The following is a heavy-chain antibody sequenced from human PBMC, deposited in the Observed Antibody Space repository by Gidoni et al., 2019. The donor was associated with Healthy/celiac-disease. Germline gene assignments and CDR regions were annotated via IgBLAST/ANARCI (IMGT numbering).Heavy chain of an antibody. J-gene: IGHJ6*02. V-gene: IGHV3-21*01. CDR3: ARDGPKPRAWDGYIYYYGMDV. Sequence: EVQLVESGGGLVKPGGSLSLSCAASGSTFSRYSMNWVRQAPGKGLEWVSSISSSSSYIYYADSVKGRFTISRDNAKNSLYLQMNSLRAEDTAVYYCARDGPKPRAWDGYIYYYGMDVWGQGTTVTVSS. D-gene: IGHD5-12*01. CDR2: ISSSSSYI. CDR1: GSTFSRYS.